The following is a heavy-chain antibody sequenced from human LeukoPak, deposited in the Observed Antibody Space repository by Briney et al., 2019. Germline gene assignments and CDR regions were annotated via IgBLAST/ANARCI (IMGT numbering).Heavy chain of an antibody. Sequence: ASVRVSCKASGYTFTSYGISWVRQAPGQGLEWMGWIGAYNGNTNYAQKLQGRVTMTTDTSTSTAYMELRSLRSDDTAVYYCARSTYCTNGVCYEYYYGMDVWGQGTTVTVSS. D-gene: IGHD2-8*01. CDR3: ARSTYCTNGVCYEYYYGMDV. CDR1: GYTFTSYG. V-gene: IGHV1-18*01. CDR2: IGAYNGNT. J-gene: IGHJ6*02.